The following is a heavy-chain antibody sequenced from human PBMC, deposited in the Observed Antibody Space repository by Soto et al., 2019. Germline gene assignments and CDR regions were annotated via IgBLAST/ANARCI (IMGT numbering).Heavy chain of an antibody. Sequence: GASVKVSCTASGYTFTSDYINWVRQDTGQGLEWMGIVNPSGGSTGYAQKFQGRVTMTGDTSTSTVYMELSSLRSDDTAVYYCARSVTADYWGQGTPVTVSS. D-gene: IGHD4-4*01. CDR3: ARSVTADY. CDR1: GYTFTSDY. J-gene: IGHJ4*02. V-gene: IGHV1-46*03. CDR2: VNPSGGST.